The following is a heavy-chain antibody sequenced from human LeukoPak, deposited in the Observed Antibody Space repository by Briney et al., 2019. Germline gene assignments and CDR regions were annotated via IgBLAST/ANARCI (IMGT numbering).Heavy chain of an antibody. D-gene: IGHD5-12*01. CDR3: ARSRGYSGYGPFDY. CDR1: GFTVSSNY. CDR2: IYSGGST. V-gene: IGHV3-66*01. Sequence: GGSLRLSCAASGFTVSSNYVSWVRQAPGKGLEWVSVIYSGGSTYYADSVKGRFTISRDNSKNTLYLQMNSLRAEDTAVYYCARSRGYSGYGPFDYWGQGTLVTVSS. J-gene: IGHJ4*02.